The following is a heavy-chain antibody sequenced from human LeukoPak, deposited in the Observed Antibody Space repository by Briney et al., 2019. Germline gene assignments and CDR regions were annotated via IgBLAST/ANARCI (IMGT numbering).Heavy chain of an antibody. V-gene: IGHV4-39*07. D-gene: IGHD6-13*01. CDR2: IYYSGST. J-gene: IGHJ5*02. CDR1: GGSISSSSYY. CDR3: ARDSSSWYGSWFDP. Sequence: PSETLSLTCTVSGGSISSSSYYWGWLRQPPGKGLEWIGSIYYSGSTYYNPSLKSRVTISVDTSKNQFSLKLSSVTAADTAVYYCARDSSSWYGSWFDPWGQGTLVTVSS.